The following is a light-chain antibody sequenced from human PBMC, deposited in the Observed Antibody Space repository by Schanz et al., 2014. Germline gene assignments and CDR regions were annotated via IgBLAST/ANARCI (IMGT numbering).Light chain of an antibody. CDR2: GTS. Sequence: EIVLTQSPGTLSLSPGERATLSCRASRSISGNLAWYQQKPGQAPRLLIYGTSIRATGIPARFSGSGSGSGFTLTISSLEPEDFAVYYCQQRSNWPPMYTFGQGTELEIK. CDR1: RSISGN. V-gene: IGKV3-11*01. J-gene: IGKJ2*01. CDR3: QQRSNWPPMYT.